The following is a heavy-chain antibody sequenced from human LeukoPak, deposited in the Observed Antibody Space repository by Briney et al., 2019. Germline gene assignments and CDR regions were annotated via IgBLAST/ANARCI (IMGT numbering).Heavy chain of an antibody. V-gene: IGHV3-30*02. CDR3: AKEFGSGSSFDAFDI. D-gene: IGHD6-19*01. J-gene: IGHJ3*02. Sequence: DSVRGRFTISRDNSKSTLYLLMDSLRAEDTAVYYCAKEFGSGSSFDAFDIWGQGTMVTVSS.